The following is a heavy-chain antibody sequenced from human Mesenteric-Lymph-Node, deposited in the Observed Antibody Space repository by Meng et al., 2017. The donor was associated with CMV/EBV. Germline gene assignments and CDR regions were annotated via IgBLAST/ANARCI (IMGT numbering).Heavy chain of an antibody. J-gene: IGHJ4*02. CDR3: ARDGPWIQLWPVY. CDR2: IYYSGST. CDR1: GFTFSSYS. D-gene: IGHD5-18*01. V-gene: IGHV4-39*07. Sequence: ESLKISCAASGFTFSSYSMNWVRQAPGKGLEWIGSIYYSGSTYYNPSLKSRVTISVDTSKNQFSLKLSSVTAADTAVYYCARDGPWIQLWPVYWGQGTLVTVSS.